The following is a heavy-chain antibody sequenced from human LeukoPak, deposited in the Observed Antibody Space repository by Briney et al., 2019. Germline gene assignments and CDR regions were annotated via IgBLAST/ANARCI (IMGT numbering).Heavy chain of an antibody. CDR1: GFTFSQYW. D-gene: IGHD6-25*01. J-gene: IGHJ4*02. CDR2: SDNDGSST. CDR3: ARSRYASSGDY. Sequence: GGSLRLSCAASGFTFSQYWMHWVRQAPGKGLVWVSGSDNDGSSTRYAGSVRGRFTISRDNAKKTLYLQTNSLRAEDTAVYYCARSRYASSGDYWGPGTLVTVSS. V-gene: IGHV3-74*01.